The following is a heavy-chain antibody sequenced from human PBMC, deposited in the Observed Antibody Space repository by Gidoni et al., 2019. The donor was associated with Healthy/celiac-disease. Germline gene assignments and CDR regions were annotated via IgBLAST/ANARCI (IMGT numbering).Heavy chain of an antibody. J-gene: IGHJ4*02. Sequence: QVQLVQSGAEVPKPGASVKVSCKASGYTFPGYYMHWVRQAPGQGLEWMGWINPNSGGTNYAQKFQGRVTMTRDTAISTAYMELSRLRSDDTAVYYCARDIGDYDFWSGYSAAIDYWGQGTLVTVSS. CDR3: ARDIGDYDFWSGYSAAIDY. CDR2: INPNSGGT. V-gene: IGHV1-2*02. CDR1: GYTFPGYY. D-gene: IGHD3-3*01.